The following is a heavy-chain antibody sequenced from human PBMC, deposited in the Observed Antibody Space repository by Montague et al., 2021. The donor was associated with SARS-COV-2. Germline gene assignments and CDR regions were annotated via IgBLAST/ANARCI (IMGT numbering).Heavy chain of an antibody. CDR1: GGPISSYY. D-gene: IGHD3-10*01. V-gene: IGHV4-59*01. Sequence: SETLSLTCTVSGGPISSYYWSWIRQPPGKGLEWIGYIYYSGSTNYNPSLKSRVTISVDTSKNQFSLKLSSVTAADTAVYYCARGGSGRGYYYYGMDVWGQGTTVTVSS. CDR2: IYYSGST. CDR3: ARGGSGRGYYYYGMDV. J-gene: IGHJ6*02.